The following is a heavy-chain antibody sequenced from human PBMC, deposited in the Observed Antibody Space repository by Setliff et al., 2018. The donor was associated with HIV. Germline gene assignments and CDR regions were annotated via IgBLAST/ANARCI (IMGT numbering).Heavy chain of an antibody. D-gene: IGHD3-16*02. CDR3: GREYQFLSHYYGLDV. CDR2: INTDTGNP. CDR1: GYTFTTYG. V-gene: IGHV7-4-1*02. Sequence: ASVKVSCKPSGYTFTTYGLSWVRQAPGQGLEWMGWINTDTGNPTYAQGFTGRFVFSLDTSVSTAYLQINSLKAEDSAVYYCGREYQFLSHYYGLDVWGQGTTVTVSS. J-gene: IGHJ6*02.